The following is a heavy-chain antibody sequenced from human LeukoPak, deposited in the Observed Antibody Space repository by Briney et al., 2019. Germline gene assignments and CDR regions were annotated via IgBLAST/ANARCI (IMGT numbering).Heavy chain of an antibody. CDR2: ISWDGGST. J-gene: IGHJ6*02. Sequence: GGSLRLSCAASGFTFDDYTMHWVRQAPGKGLEWVSLISWDGGSTYYADSVKGRFTISRDNSKNSLYLQMNSLRTEDTALYYCAKDMPYGSGTRGMDVWGQGTTVTVSS. CDR3: AKDMPYGSGTRGMDV. D-gene: IGHD3-10*01. V-gene: IGHV3-43*01. CDR1: GFTFDDYT.